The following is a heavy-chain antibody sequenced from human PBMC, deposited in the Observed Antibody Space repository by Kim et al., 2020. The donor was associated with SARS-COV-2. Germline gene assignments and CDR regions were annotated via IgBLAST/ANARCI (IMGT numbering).Heavy chain of an antibody. J-gene: IGHJ4*02. CDR3: AASRWPASDVDY. CDR1: GYTFTSYD. CDR2: MDPNSDNT. V-gene: IGHV1-8*01. Sequence: ASVKVSCKASGYTFTSYDINWVRQATGQGLEWMGWMDPNSDNTGYAEKFQGRVTMTRNTSKNTAYMELRSLRFEDTAVYYCAASRWPASDVDYWGQGALV. D-gene: IGHD6-13*01.